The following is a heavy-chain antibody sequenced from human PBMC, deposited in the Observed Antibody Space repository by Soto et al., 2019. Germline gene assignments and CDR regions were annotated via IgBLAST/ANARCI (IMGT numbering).Heavy chain of an antibody. CDR3: GRNYGGATTGIDY. V-gene: IGHV5-51*01. Sequence: PGESLKISCDGSGYTFTYYWIGWVRQMPGKGLEWMGVTYPFDSDTRYSPSFQGRVTISAVQSTNTAYLELSRLQASDTAIYYCGRNYGGATTGIDYWGQGTLVTVSS. CDR1: GYTFTYYW. D-gene: IGHD1-26*01. CDR2: TYPFDSDT. J-gene: IGHJ4*01.